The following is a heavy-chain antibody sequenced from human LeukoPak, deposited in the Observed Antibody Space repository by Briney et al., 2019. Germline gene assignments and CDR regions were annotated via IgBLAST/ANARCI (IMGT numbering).Heavy chain of an antibody. CDR1: GYTFTSYD. CDR3: ARVGYYDSSGYWAYFDY. D-gene: IGHD3-22*01. Sequence: GASVKVSCKASGYTFTSYDINWVRQATGQGLEWMGWMNPNSGNTGYAQKFQGRVTITRNTSISTAYMELSSLRSEDTAVYYCARVGYYDSSGYWAYFDYWGQGTLVTVSS. V-gene: IGHV1-8*01. J-gene: IGHJ4*02. CDR2: MNPNSGNT.